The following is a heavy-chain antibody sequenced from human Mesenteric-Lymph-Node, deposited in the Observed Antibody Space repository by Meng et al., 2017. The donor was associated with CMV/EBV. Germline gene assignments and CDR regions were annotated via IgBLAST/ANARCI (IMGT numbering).Heavy chain of an antibody. V-gene: IGHV3-30-3*01. Sequence: GGSLRLSCAASGFTFSSYAMHWVRQAPGKGLEWVAVISYDGSNKYYADSVKGRFTISRDNSKNTLYLQMNSLRAEDTAVYYCARQGSKFDYWGQGTLVTVSS. J-gene: IGHJ4*02. D-gene: IGHD4-11*01. CDR1: GFTFSSYA. CDR2: ISYDGSNK. CDR3: ARQGSKFDY.